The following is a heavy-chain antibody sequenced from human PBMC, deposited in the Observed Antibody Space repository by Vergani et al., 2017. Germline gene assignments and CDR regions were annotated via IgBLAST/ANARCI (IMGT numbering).Heavy chain of an antibody. D-gene: IGHD2-2*01. CDR3: ARYCSSTSCASPYYYYYGMDV. CDR2: ISDNGGTT. CDR1: GFTFRNYA. Sequence: EVQLLESGGGLAQPGGSLRLSCAASGFTFRNYAMTWVRQAPGKGLEWVSIISDNGGTTYYADSVKGRFTISRDNSKDTLYLQMNSLRAEDTAVYYCARYCSSTSCASPYYYYYGMDVWGQGTTVTVSS. J-gene: IGHJ6*02. V-gene: IGHV3-23*01.